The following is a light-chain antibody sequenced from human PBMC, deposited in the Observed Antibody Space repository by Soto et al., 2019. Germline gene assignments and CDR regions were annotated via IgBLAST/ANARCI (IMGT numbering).Light chain of an antibody. Sequence: DIVMTQSPATLSVSPGEGAALSCRASQGVSRNFAWYQQKPGQAPRLLIYGASTRATDIPARFRGSGSGSEFTLTISNLQSEDFAVYYCQQHDQGWTFGQGTKVEIK. V-gene: IGKV3-15*01. CDR3: QQHDQGWT. CDR2: GAS. J-gene: IGKJ1*01. CDR1: QGVSRN.